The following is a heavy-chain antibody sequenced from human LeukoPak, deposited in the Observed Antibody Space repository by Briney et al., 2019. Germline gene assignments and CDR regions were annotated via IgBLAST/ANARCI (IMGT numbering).Heavy chain of an antibody. CDR2: ISSSSSYI. V-gene: IGHV3-21*01. J-gene: IGHJ4*02. D-gene: IGHD1-26*01. Sequence: PGGSLRLSCAASGFTFSSYSMNWVRQAPGKGLEWVSSISSSSSYIYYADSVKGRFTISRDNAKNSLYLQMNSLRAEDTAVYYCARGFSTRSGSLNKPDYWGQGTLVTVSS. CDR1: GFTFSSYS. CDR3: ARGFSTRSGSLNKPDY.